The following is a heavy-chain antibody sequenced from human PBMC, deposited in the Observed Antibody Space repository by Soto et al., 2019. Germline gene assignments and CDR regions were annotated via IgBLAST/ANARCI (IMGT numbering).Heavy chain of an antibody. J-gene: IGHJ5*02. CDR1: GGTFSSYA. CDR2: IIPIFGTA. D-gene: IGHD3-22*01. CDR3: AFRPWDYYDSSGYGWFDP. V-gene: IGHV1-69*13. Sequence: ASVKVSCKSSGGTFSSYAISCVRQAPGQGLEWMGGIIPIFGTANYAQKFQGRVTITADESTSTAYMELSSLRSEDTAVYYCAFRPWDYYDSSGYGWFDPWGQGTLVTVSS.